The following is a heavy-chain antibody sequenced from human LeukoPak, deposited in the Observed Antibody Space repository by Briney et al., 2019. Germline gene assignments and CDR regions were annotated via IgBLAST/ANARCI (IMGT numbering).Heavy chain of an antibody. CDR2: IKQDGSKK. CDR1: GFPFSSYW. Sequence: PGGSLRLSCVASGFPFSSYWMTWVRQAPGKGLEWVANIKQDGSKKSYVDSVKGRFTISRDNAKNSLYLQMNGLRAEDTAIYYCTRVGYIGEGIDYWGQGTLVTVSS. CDR3: TRVGYIGEGIDY. D-gene: IGHD5-24*01. V-gene: IGHV3-7*04. J-gene: IGHJ4*02.